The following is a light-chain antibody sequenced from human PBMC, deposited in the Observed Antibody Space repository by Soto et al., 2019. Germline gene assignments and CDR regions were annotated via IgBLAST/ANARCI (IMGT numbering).Light chain of an antibody. V-gene: IGKV3-20*01. J-gene: IGKJ1*01. Sequence: EIVLTQSPGTLSLSPGERATLSCRASQSFINNYLAWYQQKPGQAPRLLIYGASNRATSIPDRFCGSGSGTDFTLTISRLEPEDFAVYYCQQYGSSGTFGQGTKVDIK. CDR3: QQYGSSGT. CDR2: GAS. CDR1: QSFINNY.